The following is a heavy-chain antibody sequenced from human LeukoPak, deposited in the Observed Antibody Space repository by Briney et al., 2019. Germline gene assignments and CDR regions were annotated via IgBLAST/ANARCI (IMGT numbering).Heavy chain of an antibody. CDR2: ISAYNGNT. CDR3: ARGETDTAMVTVDY. D-gene: IGHD5-18*01. V-gene: IGHV1-18*01. J-gene: IGHJ4*02. CDR1: GYTFTSYG. Sequence: ASVKVSCKASGYTFTSYGISWVRQAPGQGLEWIGWISAYNGNTNYAQKLQGRVTMTTDTSTSTAYMELRSLRSDDTAVYYCARGETDTAMVTVDYWGQGTLVTVSS.